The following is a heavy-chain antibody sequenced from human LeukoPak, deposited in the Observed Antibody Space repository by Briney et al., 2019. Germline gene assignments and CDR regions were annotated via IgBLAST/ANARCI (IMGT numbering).Heavy chain of an antibody. Sequence: PQTMSLASSVSTPSISAYHSSWDRQPAGKGLEWIGRIYSRGRTNYIPSLKSRLNMSVDTSKNQCSLKLNSGTGANAAVYYCARDYSYPDYWGQGTLVTVSS. D-gene: IGHD5-18*01. CDR3: ARDYSYPDY. CDR2: IYSRGRT. CDR1: TPSISAYH. J-gene: IGHJ4*02. V-gene: IGHV4-4*07.